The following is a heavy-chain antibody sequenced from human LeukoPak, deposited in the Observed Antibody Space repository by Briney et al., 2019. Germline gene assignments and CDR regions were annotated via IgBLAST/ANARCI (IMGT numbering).Heavy chain of an antibody. CDR1: GRSISSYY. Sequence: SETLSLTRTVSGRSISSYYWSWIRQPPGKGLEWIGYIYTSGSTNHNPSLKSRVTISVDTSKNQFSLKLSSVTAADTAVYYCSRQDLVAGHYYFDCWGQGTLVTVSS. D-gene: IGHD2-15*01. V-gene: IGHV4-4*09. J-gene: IGHJ4*02. CDR2: IYTSGST. CDR3: SRQDLVAGHYYFDC.